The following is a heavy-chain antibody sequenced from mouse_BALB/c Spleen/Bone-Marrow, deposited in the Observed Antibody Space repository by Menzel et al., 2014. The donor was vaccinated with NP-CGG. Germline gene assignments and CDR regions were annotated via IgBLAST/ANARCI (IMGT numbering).Heavy chain of an antibody. V-gene: IGHV1-61*01. D-gene: IGHD2-3*01. J-gene: IGHJ2*01. CDR2: IDPSDSET. CDR3: TRRDDGYPY. CDR1: GYTFTNYW. Sequence: VQLQQSGAELVRPGASVKLSCKASGYTFTNYWMNWVKRRPGRGLEWIGMIDPSDSETHYNQMFKDKATLTVDKSSGTAYMQLSSLTSEDSAVYYCTRRDDGYPYWGQGTTLTVSS.